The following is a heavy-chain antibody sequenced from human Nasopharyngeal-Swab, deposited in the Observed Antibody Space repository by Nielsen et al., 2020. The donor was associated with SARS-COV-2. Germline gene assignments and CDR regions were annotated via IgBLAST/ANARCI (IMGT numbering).Heavy chain of an antibody. CDR3: ARDSSRAVADLDY. Sequence: ASENVSRKASGYTLTSYAMHWVRQAPGQRLEWMGWINAGNGNTKYSQKFQGRVTITRDTSASTAYMELSSLRSEDTAVYYCARDSSRAVADLDYWGQGTLVTVSS. V-gene: IGHV1-3*01. CDR2: INAGNGNT. CDR1: GYTLTSYA. D-gene: IGHD6-19*01. J-gene: IGHJ4*02.